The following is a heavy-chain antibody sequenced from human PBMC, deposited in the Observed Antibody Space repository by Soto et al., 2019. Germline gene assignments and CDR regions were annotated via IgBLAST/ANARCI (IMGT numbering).Heavy chain of an antibody. D-gene: IGHD4-17*01. CDR3: SRLTTVTTGYDY. J-gene: IGHJ4*02. CDR2: FYWGDDK. Sequence: QITLKESGPTLVKFTQTLTRTCAFSGFSLSTSGVGVGWIRQPPGKALEWLALFYWGDDKRYSPSLKSRLTTTKDTSKNQVVLTMTSMDPVDTATYYCSRLTTVTTGYDYWGQGTLVTVSS. CDR1: GFSLSTSGVG. V-gene: IGHV2-5*02.